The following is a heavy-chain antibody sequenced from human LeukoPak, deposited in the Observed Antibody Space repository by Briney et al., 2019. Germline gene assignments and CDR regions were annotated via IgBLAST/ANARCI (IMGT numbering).Heavy chain of an antibody. CDR1: GFTFSSYV. V-gene: IGHV3-23*01. Sequence: GGSLRLSCAASGFTFSSYVMSWVRQTPEKGLEWVSTISNSGGGTYYAASVKGRFTISRDNSKNTLYLQMNSLRAEDRALYYCAKRGTTGQTRHFDYWGQGTLVTVSS. CDR2: ISNSGGGT. D-gene: IGHD1-1*01. CDR3: AKRGTTGQTRHFDY. J-gene: IGHJ4*02.